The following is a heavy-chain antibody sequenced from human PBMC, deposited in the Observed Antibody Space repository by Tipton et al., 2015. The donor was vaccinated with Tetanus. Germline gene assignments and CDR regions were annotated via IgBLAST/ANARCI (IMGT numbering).Heavy chain of an antibody. CDR2: IYPGDSDT. Sequence: QSGAEVKKPGESLKISCKGSGYSFTSYWIGWVRQMPGKGLEWMGIIYPGDSDTRYSPSFQGQVTISADKSISTAYLQWSSLKACDTGRYDGARGGEEIFGEADDAFDIWGEGTMVAVAS. V-gene: IGHV5-51*01. CDR3: ARGGEEIFGEADDAFDI. CDR1: GYSFTSYW. D-gene: IGHD3-3*01. J-gene: IGHJ3*02.